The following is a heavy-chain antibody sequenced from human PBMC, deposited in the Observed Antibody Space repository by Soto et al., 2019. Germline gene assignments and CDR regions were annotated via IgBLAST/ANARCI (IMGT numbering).Heavy chain of an antibody. V-gene: IGHV3-21*06. J-gene: IGHJ4*02. D-gene: IGHD3-10*01. CDR1: GFTFRNYN. CDR3: ARGITARGGDYFDS. Sequence: EVQLVESGGGLVKAGGSLRLFCTASGFTFRNYNMNWVRQAPGKGLEWVSSISTGGAYMFYADSVKGRFTISRDNAQNSLFLQIDSPRAEDTAVYYCARGITARGGDYFDSWGQGALVSVSS. CDR2: ISTGGAYM.